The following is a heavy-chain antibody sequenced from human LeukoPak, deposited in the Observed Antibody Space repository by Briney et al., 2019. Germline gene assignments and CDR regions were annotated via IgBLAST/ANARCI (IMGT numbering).Heavy chain of an antibody. D-gene: IGHD5-18*01. CDR2: IYYSGST. J-gene: IGHJ5*02. CDR3: ARGTAMSRFDP. CDR1: GGSISSGSYY. V-gene: IGHV4-61*01. Sequence: SETLSLTCTVSGGSISSGSYYWSWIRQPPGKGLEWIGYIYYSGSTNYNPSLKSRVTISVDTSKNQFSLKLSSVTAADTAVYYCARGTAMSRFDPWGQGTLVTVSS.